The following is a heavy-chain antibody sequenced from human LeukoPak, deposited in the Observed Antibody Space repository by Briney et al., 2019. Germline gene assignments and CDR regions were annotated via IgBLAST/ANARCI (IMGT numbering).Heavy chain of an antibody. CDR2: IYQSGST. D-gene: IGHD3-22*01. CDR3: ARAPNWLSEPYYFDY. CDR1: GGSISSGGYS. J-gene: IGHJ4*02. Sequence: SETLSLTCAVYGGSISSGGYSWSWIRQPPGKGLEWIRHIYQSGSTYYNRPLKDRVTITVDRSKNQFSLKLSSVTAADTAVYCCARAPNWLSEPYYFDYWGQGTLVTVSS. V-gene: IGHV4-30-2*01.